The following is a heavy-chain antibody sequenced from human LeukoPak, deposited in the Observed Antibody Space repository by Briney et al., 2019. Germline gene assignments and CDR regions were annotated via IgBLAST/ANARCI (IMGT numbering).Heavy chain of an antibody. CDR2: IYYSGST. J-gene: IGHJ4*02. CDR3: ARVGDILTGYLDY. CDR1: GGSISSGSYY. Sequence: SQTLSLTCTVSGGSISSGSYYWSWIRQPPGKGLEWIGYIYYSGSTNYNPSLKSRVTISVDTSKNQFSLKLSPVTAADTAVYYCARVGDILTGYLDYWGQGTLVTVSS. V-gene: IGHV4-61*01. D-gene: IGHD3-9*01.